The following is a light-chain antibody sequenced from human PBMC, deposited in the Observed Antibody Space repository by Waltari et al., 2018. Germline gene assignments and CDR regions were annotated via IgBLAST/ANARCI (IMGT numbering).Light chain of an antibody. Sequence: QSALTQPASVSGSPGHSITISCTGTSSDVGAYDYASWYQQYPGKAPKLMIFEVSNRPSGASIRFSGSKSGNTASLTISGLLPEDEADYYCSSFTTSSTQVFGTGTKVTVL. CDR2: EVS. CDR3: SSFTTSSTQV. V-gene: IGLV2-14*01. CDR1: SSDVGAYDY. J-gene: IGLJ1*01.